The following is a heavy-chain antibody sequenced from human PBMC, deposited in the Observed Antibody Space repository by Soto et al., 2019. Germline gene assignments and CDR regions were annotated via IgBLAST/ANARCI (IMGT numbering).Heavy chain of an antibody. CDR2: IYYSGST. D-gene: IGHD3-3*01. CDR3: TTTYYDFWSGYTEYYFDY. CDR1: GGSISSSSYY. J-gene: IGHJ4*02. Sequence: SETLSLTCTVSGGSISSSSYYWGWIRQPPGKGLEWIGSIYYSGSTYYNPSLKSRVTISVDTSKNQFSLKLSSVTAADTAVYYCTTTYYDFWSGYTEYYFDYWGQGTLVTVSS. V-gene: IGHV4-39*01.